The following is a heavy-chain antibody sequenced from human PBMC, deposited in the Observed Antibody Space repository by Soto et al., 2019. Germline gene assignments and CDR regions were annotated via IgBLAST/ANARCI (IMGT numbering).Heavy chain of an antibody. V-gene: IGHV1-3*05. D-gene: IGHD2-15*01. J-gene: IGHJ4*02. CDR3: ARRRCSGGSCPKTAFFDY. CDR2: INAGNGNT. CDR1: GYTFTSYA. Sequence: QVQLVQSGAEEKKPGASVKVSCKASGYTFTSYAMHWVRQAPGQRREWMGWINAGNGNTKYSQKFQGRVTITRDTSASTAYMQLSSLRSEDTAVYSCARRRCSGGSCPKTAFFDYWGQGTLVTVSS.